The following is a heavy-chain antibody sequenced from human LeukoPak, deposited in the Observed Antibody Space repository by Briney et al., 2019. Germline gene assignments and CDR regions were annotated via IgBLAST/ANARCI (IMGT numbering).Heavy chain of an antibody. D-gene: IGHD3-10*01. CDR3: ARGLGQRGDY. CDR2: TYYSGST. Sequence: SETLSLTCTVSGGSISSYYWSWIRQPPGKGLEWIRYTYYSGSTNYNPSLKSRVTISVDTSKNQFSLKLSSVTAADTAVYYCARGLGQRGDYWGQGTLVTVSS. J-gene: IGHJ4*02. CDR1: GGSISSYY. V-gene: IGHV4-59*01.